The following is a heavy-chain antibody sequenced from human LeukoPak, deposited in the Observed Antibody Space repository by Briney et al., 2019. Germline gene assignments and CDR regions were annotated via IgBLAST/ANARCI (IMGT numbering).Heavy chain of an antibody. V-gene: IGHV1-8*01. CDR3: ARSSTIFGVVTLDDY. CDR2: MNPNSGNT. J-gene: IGHJ4*02. CDR1: GYTFTSYD. D-gene: IGHD3-3*01. Sequence: ASVKVSCKASGYTFTSYDINWVRQATGQGLEWMGWMNPNSGNTGYAQKFQGRVTMTRNTSMSTAYMELSSLRSEDTAVYYCARSSTIFGVVTLDDYWGQGTLVTVSS.